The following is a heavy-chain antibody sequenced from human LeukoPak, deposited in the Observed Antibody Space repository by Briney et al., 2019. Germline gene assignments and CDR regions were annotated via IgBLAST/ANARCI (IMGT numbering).Heavy chain of an antibody. CDR3: ARAYSSGYLYYYYGMDV. D-gene: IGHD3-22*01. V-gene: IGHV3-13*01. CDR2: IGTAGDT. J-gene: IGHJ6*02. Sequence: GSLRLSCAASGFTFSSYDMHWVRQATGKGLEWVSAIGTAGDTYYPGSVKGRFTISRENVKNSLYLQMNSLRAGDTAVYYCARAYSSGYLYYYYGMDVWGQGTTVTVSS. CDR1: GFTFSSYD.